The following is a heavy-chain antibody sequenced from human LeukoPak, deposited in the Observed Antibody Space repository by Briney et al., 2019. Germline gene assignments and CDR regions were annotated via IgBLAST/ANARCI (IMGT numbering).Heavy chain of an antibody. Sequence: SGPTLVNPTQTLTLTCTFSGFSLSTSGGGVGWIRQPPGKALEWLALIYWNDDKRYSPSLKRRLTITKHTSKNQVVLTMTNTDPVDTATYYCAHSPYQLLHFDYWGQGTLVTVSS. D-gene: IGHD2-2*01. CDR1: GFSLSTSGGG. CDR2: IYWNDDK. J-gene: IGHJ4*02. CDR3: AHSPYQLLHFDY. V-gene: IGHV2-5*01.